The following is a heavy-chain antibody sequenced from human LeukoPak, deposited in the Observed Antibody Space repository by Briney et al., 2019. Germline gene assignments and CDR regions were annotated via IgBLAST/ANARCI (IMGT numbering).Heavy chain of an antibody. D-gene: IGHD2/OR15-2a*01. CDR1: GFGFGAYA. CDR3: AKGKGGTSFNYCFDY. V-gene: IGHV3-23*03. J-gene: IGHJ4*02. Sequence: PGGSLRLSCAASGFGFGAYAMIWVRQAPGKGLEWVSLIHNDAATTYYADSARGRFTVSRDNSKNTLYLEMNSLRAEDTAVYYCAKGKGGTSFNYCFDYWGQGTPVSVSS. CDR2: IHNDAATT.